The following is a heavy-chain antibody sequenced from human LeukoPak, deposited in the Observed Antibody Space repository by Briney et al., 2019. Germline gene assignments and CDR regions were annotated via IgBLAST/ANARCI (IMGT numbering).Heavy chain of an antibody. CDR2: ISSNGDNT. Sequence: GGSLGLSCSVSGFTFSTYVMHWVRQAPGKGLEYVPAISSNGDNTYYADSVKGRFTNSRDNSKNTLYLQMSSLRADDTAVYYCVRGTGYWGQGTLVTVSS. J-gene: IGHJ4*02. CDR1: GFTFSTYV. V-gene: IGHV3-64D*06. CDR3: VRGTGY.